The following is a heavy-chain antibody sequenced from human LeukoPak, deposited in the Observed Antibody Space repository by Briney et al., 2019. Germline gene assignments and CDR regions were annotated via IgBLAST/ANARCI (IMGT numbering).Heavy chain of an antibody. CDR2: IVVGSGNT. Sequence: SVKVSCKASGFTFTSSAMQGVRQARGQRLEWIGWIVVGSGNTYYAQKFQERVTIPRDMSTSTAYMQLSSLRSEDTAVYYCASSSSWYSFDYWGQGALVTVSS. J-gene: IGHJ4*02. CDR1: GFTFTSSA. D-gene: IGHD6-13*01. V-gene: IGHV1-58*02. CDR3: ASSSSWYSFDY.